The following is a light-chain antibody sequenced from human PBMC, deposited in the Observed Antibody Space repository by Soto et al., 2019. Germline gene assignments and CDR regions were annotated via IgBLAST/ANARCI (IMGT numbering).Light chain of an antibody. J-gene: IGLJ1*01. CDR3: GSWDSSLGAYV. V-gene: IGLV1-51*01. CDR1: SSNIGGNS. Sequence: QSVMTQPRSVSAAPGQKVTISCSGSSSNIGGNSVSWYQQLPGTAPKLLIYDDNKRPSGIPDRFSGSKSGTSATLGITGFQTGDEADYYCGSWDSSLGAYVFGTGTKLTV. CDR2: DDN.